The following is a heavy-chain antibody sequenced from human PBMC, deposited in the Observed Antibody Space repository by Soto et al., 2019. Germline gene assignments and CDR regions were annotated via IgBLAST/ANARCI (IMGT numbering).Heavy chain of an antibody. CDR2: IYPGDSDT. Sequence: GESLKISWKGPGYSFTSYWIGWVRQMPGKGLEWMGIIYPGDSDTRYSPSFQGQVTISADKSISTTYLQWSSLKASDTAMYYCARSNHIHQFDYWGQGTLVTVSS. J-gene: IGHJ4*02. CDR3: ARSNHIHQFDY. V-gene: IGHV5-51*01. CDR1: GYSFTSYW. D-gene: IGHD4-4*01.